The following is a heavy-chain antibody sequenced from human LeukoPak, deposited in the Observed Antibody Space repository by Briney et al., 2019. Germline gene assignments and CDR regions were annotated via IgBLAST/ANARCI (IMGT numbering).Heavy chain of an antibody. V-gene: IGHV4-31*03. D-gene: IGHD5-24*01. J-gene: IGHJ4*02. Sequence: SETLSLTCTVSGGSISSGGYYWSWIRQHPGKGLEWIGYIYYSGSTYYNPSLKSRVTISVDTSKNQFSLKLSSVTAADTAVYYCARGDGYNTYYFDYWGQGALVTVSS. CDR2: IYYSGST. CDR1: GGSISSGGYY. CDR3: ARGDGYNTYYFDY.